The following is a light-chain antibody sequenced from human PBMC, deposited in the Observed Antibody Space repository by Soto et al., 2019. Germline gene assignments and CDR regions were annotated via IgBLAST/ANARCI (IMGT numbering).Light chain of an antibody. V-gene: IGKV2-28*01. CDR3: MQALQSPRT. Sequence: DIVLTQSPLSLPVTPGEPPSISCRSSQSLLHSNGYNYLDWYLQKPGQSPQLLIYLGSNRSSGVPDRFSGSGSGTDLTLKISRVEAEDVGVYYCMQALQSPRTFGQGTKVEFK. CDR2: LGS. J-gene: IGKJ1*01. CDR1: QSLLHSNGYNY.